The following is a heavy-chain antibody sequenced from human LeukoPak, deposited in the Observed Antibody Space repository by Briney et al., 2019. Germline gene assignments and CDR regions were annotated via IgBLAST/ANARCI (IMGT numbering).Heavy chain of an antibody. J-gene: IGHJ3*02. D-gene: IGHD2-2*01. Sequence: SETLSLTCTVSGGSILDNYWSCARQPPGNGLDGSAYIYYSGTANYNPSLASRVTMSVDTSKNQFSLKLNSVTAADTAVYYCARDAGCGSSTGCYPDAFHIWGQGTMVTVSS. V-gene: IGHV4-59*01. CDR1: GGSILDNY. CDR2: IYYSGTA. CDR3: ARDAGCGSSTGCYPDAFHI.